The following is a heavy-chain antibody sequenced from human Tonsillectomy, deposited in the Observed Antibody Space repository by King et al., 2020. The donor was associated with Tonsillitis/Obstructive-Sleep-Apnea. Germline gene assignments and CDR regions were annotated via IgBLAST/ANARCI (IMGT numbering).Heavy chain of an antibody. J-gene: IGHJ6*02. D-gene: IGHD6-13*01. V-gene: IGHV3-23*04. CDR3: ARDRHSSNGYRREGIYYYGLDV. CDR1: GFTFSSYA. CDR2: ISGSGGST. Sequence: QLVQSGGGLVQPGGSLRLSCAASGFTFSSYAMNWVRQAPGKGLEWVSAISGSGGSTYYADSVKGRFTISRDSSKNTPYLQMNSLRAEDTAVYYCARDRHSSNGYRREGIYYYGLDVWGQGTTVTVSS.